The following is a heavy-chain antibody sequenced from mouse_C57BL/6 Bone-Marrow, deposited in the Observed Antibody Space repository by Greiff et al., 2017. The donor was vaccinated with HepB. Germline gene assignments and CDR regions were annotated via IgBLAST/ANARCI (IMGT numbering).Heavy chain of an antibody. CDR2: INPYNGGT. V-gene: IGHV1-19*01. Sequence: DVQLQESGPVLVKPGASVKMSCKASGYTFTDYYMNWVKQSHGKSLEWIGVINPYNGGTSYNQKFKGKATLTVDKSSSTAYMELNSLTSEDSAVYYCASPSCRSVVATDYWGQGTTLTVSS. CDR1: GYTFTDYY. D-gene: IGHD1-1*01. CDR3: ASPSCRSVVATDY. J-gene: IGHJ2*01.